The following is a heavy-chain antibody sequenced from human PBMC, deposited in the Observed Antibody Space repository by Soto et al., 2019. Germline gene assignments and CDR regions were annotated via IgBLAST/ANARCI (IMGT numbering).Heavy chain of an antibody. CDR3: ARVEVDTAPFDP. J-gene: IGHJ5*02. CDR2: INPNSGNT. D-gene: IGHD5-18*01. CDR1: GYTFTGYY. Sequence: QVQLVQSGAEVKKPGASVKVSCKASGYTFTGYYMHWVRQAPGQGLEWMGWINPNSGNTKYVQKFQGRVIMTRDKSIRTAYMELSRLKSDDTAVYYCARVEVDTAPFDPWGQGTLVTVSS. V-gene: IGHV1-2*02.